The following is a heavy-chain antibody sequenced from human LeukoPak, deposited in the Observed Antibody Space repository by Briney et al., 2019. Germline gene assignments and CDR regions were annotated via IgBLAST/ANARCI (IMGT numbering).Heavy chain of an antibody. Sequence: SETLSLTCTVSGGSISSGDYYWSWIRRPPGKGLEWIGYIYYSGSTYYNPSLKSRVTISVDTSKNQFSLKLSSVTAADTAVYYCARQVRGVIWDYFDYWGQGTLVTVSS. V-gene: IGHV4-30-4*01. J-gene: IGHJ4*02. D-gene: IGHD3-10*01. CDR2: IYYSGST. CDR3: ARQVRGVIWDYFDY. CDR1: GGSISSGDYY.